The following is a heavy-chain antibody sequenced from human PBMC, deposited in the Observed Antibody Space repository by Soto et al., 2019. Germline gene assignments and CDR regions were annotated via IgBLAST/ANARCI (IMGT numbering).Heavy chain of an antibody. D-gene: IGHD3-22*01. CDR3: AKDSSGYLDY. V-gene: IGHV3-30*18. CDR2: ISYDGSNK. J-gene: IGHJ4*02. CDR1: GFTFSSYG. Sequence: GSLRLSCAASGFTFSSYGMHWVRQAPGKGLEWVAVISYDGSNKYYADSVKGRFTISRDNSKNTLYLQMNSLRAEDTAVYYCAKDSSGYLDYWGQGTLVTVSS.